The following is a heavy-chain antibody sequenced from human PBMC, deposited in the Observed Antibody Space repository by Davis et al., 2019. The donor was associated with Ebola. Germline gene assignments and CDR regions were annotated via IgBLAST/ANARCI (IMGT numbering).Heavy chain of an antibody. CDR3: ARDRNKLYYYYYGMDV. CDR1: GFTFSSYA. V-gene: IGHV3-30-3*01. CDR2: ISYDGSNK. D-gene: IGHD1/OR15-1a*01. Sequence: GESLKISCAASGFTFSSYAMHWVRQAPGKGLEWVAVISYDGSNKYYADSVKGRFTISRDNSKNTLYLQMNSLRAEDTAVYYCARDRNKLYYYYYGMDVWGQGTTVTVSS. J-gene: IGHJ6*02.